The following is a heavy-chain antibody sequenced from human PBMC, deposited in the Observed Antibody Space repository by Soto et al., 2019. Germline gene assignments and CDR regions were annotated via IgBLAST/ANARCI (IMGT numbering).Heavy chain of an antibody. CDR1: GFTFSSYA. Sequence: GGSLRLSCAASGFTFSSYAMSWVRQAPGKGLEWVSAISGSGGSTYYADSVKGRFTISRDNAKNSLSLQMNSLRAEDTAVYYCAKDDTPGIQLWLYYFDYWGQGTLVTVS. CDR2: ISGSGGST. D-gene: IGHD5-18*01. CDR3: AKDDTPGIQLWLYYFDY. V-gene: IGHV3-23*01. J-gene: IGHJ4*02.